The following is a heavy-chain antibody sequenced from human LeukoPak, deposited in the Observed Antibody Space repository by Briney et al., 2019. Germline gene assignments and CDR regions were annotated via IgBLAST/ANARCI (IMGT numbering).Heavy chain of an antibody. CDR2: ISSSSSYI. D-gene: IGHD1-26*01. J-gene: IGHJ3*02. CDR3: AGDRRGSYDAFDI. Sequence: GGSLRLSCAASGFTFSSYSMNWVRQAPGKGLEWVSSISSSSSYIYYADSVKGRFTISRDNAKNSLYLQMNSLRAEDTAVYYCAGDRRGSYDAFDIWGQGTMVTVSS. CDR1: GFTFSSYS. V-gene: IGHV3-21*01.